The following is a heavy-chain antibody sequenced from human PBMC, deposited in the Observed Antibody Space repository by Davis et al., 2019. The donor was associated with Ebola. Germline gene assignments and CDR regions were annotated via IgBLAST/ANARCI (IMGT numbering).Heavy chain of an antibody. J-gene: IGHJ4*02. D-gene: IGHD6-13*01. V-gene: IGHV3-23*01. CDR1: GFTFSTYA. Sequence: GGSLRLSCSASGFTFSTYAMNWVRQSPGRGLEWVAAISGSDGRTYYADSVKGRFTISRDNSKNTLYLQMNSLRTDDAALYYCVKGGNSWSRFDYWGQGTPVTVSS. CDR2: ISGSDGRT. CDR3: VKGGNSWSRFDY.